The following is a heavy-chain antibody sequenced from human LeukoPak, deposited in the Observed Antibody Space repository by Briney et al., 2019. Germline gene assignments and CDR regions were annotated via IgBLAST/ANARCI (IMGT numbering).Heavy chain of an antibody. CDR2: IRSKAYGGTT. CDR3: TRDSLSIVVALYYFDY. J-gene: IGHJ4*02. Sequence: PGGSLRLSCAASGFTFSSYAMSWVRQAPGKGLEWVGFIRSKAYGGTTEYAASVKGRFTISRDDSKSIAYLQMNSLKTEDTAVYYCTRDSLSIVVALYYFDYWGQGTLVTVSS. CDR1: GFTFSSYA. D-gene: IGHD3-22*01. V-gene: IGHV3-49*04.